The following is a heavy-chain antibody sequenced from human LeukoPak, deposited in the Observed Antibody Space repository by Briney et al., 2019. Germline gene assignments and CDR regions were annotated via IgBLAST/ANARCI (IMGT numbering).Heavy chain of an antibody. CDR2: INTDGSST. V-gene: IGHV3-74*01. CDR1: GFTFSSYW. J-gene: IGHJ4*02. Sequence: GGPLRLSCAASGFTFSSYWMHWVRQAPRKGLVWVSRINTDGSSTSYADSVKGRFTISRDNAKNTLYLQMNSLRAEDTAVYYCAREADLGYCSSTSCYMFHYFDYWGQGTLVTVSS. CDR3: AREADLGYCSSTSCYMFHYFDY. D-gene: IGHD2-2*02.